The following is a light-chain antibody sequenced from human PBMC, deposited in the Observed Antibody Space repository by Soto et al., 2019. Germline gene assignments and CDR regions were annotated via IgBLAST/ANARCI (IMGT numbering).Light chain of an antibody. CDR1: QSIGSS. Sequence: DIQMTQSPSTLSASVGDRVTITCRASQSIGSSLAWYQQKPGKAPNLLINVASNLESGVPSRFSGSGSGTEFTLTISSLQPDDFATYYCQQYKLYPWTFGQGTKVEIQ. CDR2: VAS. CDR3: QQYKLYPWT. V-gene: IGKV1-5*03. J-gene: IGKJ1*01.